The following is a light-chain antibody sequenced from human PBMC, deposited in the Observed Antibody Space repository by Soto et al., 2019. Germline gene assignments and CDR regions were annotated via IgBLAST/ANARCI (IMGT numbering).Light chain of an antibody. V-gene: IGKV3-15*01. CDR3: QQYNLRPPCT. CDR2: GAS. Sequence: EIVVIKCPATRSVCPEERARLSCSASQSVSSHLAWYQQKPGQAPRLLIYGASTRATGIPASFSSGGSATEFIPIISSRLSIAVAVFYRQQYNLRPPCTFGQGTKVEIK. CDR1: QSVSSH. J-gene: IGKJ2*02.